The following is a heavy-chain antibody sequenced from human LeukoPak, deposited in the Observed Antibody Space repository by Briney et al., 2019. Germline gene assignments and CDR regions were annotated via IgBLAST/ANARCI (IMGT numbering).Heavy chain of an antibody. CDR2: INPSGGST. CDR1: GYTFTSYY. Sequence: GASVKVSCKASGYTFTSYYMHWVRQAPGQGLEWMGIINPSGGSTSYAQKFQGRVTMTRDMSTSTVYMELRSLRSDDTAVYYCARVGIAVAGTVLRDNADYWGQGTLVTVSS. D-gene: IGHD6-19*01. CDR3: ARVGIAVAGTVLRDNADY. V-gene: IGHV1-46*01. J-gene: IGHJ4*02.